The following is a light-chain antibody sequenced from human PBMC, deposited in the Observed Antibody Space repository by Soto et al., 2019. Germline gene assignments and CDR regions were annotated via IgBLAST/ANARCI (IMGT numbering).Light chain of an antibody. V-gene: IGKV3-15*01. CDR1: QSVSSN. Sequence: EIVMTQSPATLSVSPGERATLFCRASQSVSSNLAWYQQKAGQAPRLHIYGTSTRATGIPARFSGSGSGTDFTLTISSLQSEDFAVYYCQQYNNWPPLTFGGGTKVEIK. CDR2: GTS. CDR3: QQYNNWPPLT. J-gene: IGKJ4*01.